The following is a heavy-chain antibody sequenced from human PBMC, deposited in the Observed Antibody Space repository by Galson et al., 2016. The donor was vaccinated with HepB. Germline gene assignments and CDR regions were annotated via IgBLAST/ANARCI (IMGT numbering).Heavy chain of an antibody. V-gene: IGHV3-21*01. J-gene: IGHJ4*02. CDR3: CVDTAMDYVFDY. Sequence: SLRLSCAASGFTFTTYWMSWVRQAPGKGLEWVSSISRGSGYIYYADSVKGRFTVSRDNTKNSLYLQMNSLRAEDTAVYFCCVDTAMDYVFDYWGQGTLVTVSS. CDR2: ISRGSGYI. CDR1: GFTFTTYW. D-gene: IGHD5-18*01.